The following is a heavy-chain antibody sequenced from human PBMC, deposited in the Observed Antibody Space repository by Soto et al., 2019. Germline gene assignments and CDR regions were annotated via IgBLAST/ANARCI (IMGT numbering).Heavy chain of an antibody. CDR1: GGTFSSYA. CDR2: IIPIFGTA. J-gene: IGHJ6*02. V-gene: IGHV1-69*13. D-gene: IGHD3-22*01. CDR3: ARGDYYDSSGYYYYYGMDV. Sequence: SVKVSCKASGGTFSSYAISWVRQAPGQGLEWMGGIIPIFGTANYAQKFQGRVTITADESTSTAYMELSSLRSEDTAVYYCARGDYYDSSGYYYYYGMDVWGQGTTVTVSS.